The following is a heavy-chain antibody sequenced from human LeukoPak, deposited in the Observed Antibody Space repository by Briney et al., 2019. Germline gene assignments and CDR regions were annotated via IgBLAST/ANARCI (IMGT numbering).Heavy chain of an antibody. CDR2: VNYDGRT. CDR3: AREILTDHYTFDI. CDR1: GGSFSGYY. D-gene: IGHD3-9*01. Sequence: RPSETLSLTCAVYGGSFSGYYWSWIRQPPGKGLEWIGEVNYDGRTNYNPSLMSRATVSVDTSKNQFSLKLSSVTAADTAAYYCAREILTDHYTFDIWGQGTMVTVSS. V-gene: IGHV4-34*01. J-gene: IGHJ3*02.